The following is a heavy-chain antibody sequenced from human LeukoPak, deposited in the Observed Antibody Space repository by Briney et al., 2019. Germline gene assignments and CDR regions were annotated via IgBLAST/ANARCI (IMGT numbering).Heavy chain of an antibody. V-gene: IGHV3-21*01. CDR2: ISGSSHYI. J-gene: IGHJ5*02. Sequence: GGSLRLSCAASGFIFSSYSMNWVRQAPGKGLEWVSSISGSSHYIFYADSVRGRFTISRDNAKNTLYLQMNSLRAEDTAVYYCAGGDGVYDYFFSWGQGILVTVSS. D-gene: IGHD5/OR15-5a*01. CDR3: AGGDGVYDYFFS. CDR1: GFIFSSYS.